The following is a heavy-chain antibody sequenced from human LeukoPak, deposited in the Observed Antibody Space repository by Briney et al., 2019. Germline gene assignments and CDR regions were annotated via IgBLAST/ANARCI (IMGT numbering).Heavy chain of an antibody. Sequence: GGSLRLSCAASGFTFSNYSMAWVRQAPGKGLEWVSFISSSSSYIYYAGSVKGRFTISRDNAKNSLYLQMNSLRTEDTALYYCAHTVTPRYFQFWGQGTLVTVSS. D-gene: IGHD4-17*01. J-gene: IGHJ1*01. CDR3: AHTVTPRYFQF. CDR2: ISSSSSYI. V-gene: IGHV3-21*01. CDR1: GFTFSNYS.